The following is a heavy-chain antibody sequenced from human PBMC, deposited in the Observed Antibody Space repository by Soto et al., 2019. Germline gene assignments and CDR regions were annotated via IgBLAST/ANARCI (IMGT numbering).Heavy chain of an antibody. Sequence: PGGSLRLSCAASGFTFRNAYMSWVRQAPGKGLEWVGRMISNPDGGSTDYGAPVKGRFSISRDDSKNTLYLQMNSLQSEDTAVYYCCTVGHRGDYEILDYWGQGTRVTVSS. V-gene: IGHV3-15*01. CDR3: CTVGHRGDYEILDY. CDR1: GFTFRNAY. J-gene: IGHJ4*02. CDR2: MISNPDGGST. D-gene: IGHD4-17*01.